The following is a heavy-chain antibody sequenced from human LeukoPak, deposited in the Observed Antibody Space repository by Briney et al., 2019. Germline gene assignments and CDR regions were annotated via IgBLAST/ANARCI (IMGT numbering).Heavy chain of an antibody. J-gene: IGHJ4*02. CDR1: GFTFSSYE. V-gene: IGHV3-48*03. CDR3: ATSRGSSYGYRALELPPSPVD. D-gene: IGHD5-18*01. CDR2: ISSSGTSI. Sequence: GGSLRLSCAASGFTFSSYEMNWVRQAPGKGLEWVSYISSSGTSIYYADSVKGRFTISRDNAKNSLYLQMKSLRAEDTAVYYCATSRGSSYGYRALELPPSPVDWGQGTLVTVSS.